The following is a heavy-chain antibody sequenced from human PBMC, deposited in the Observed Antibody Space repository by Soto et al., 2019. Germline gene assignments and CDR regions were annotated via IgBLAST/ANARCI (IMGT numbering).Heavy chain of an antibody. CDR1: GGSISSSNW. D-gene: IGHD3-10*01. CDR3: ARVRGGYYYAMDL. Sequence: QVQLQESGPGLVKPSGTLSLTCAVSGGSISSSNWWSWVRQPPGKGLEWIGAIYHSGSTNYNPSLKSRGPIAVGKSKHQFALKPSLVAAGDTGVYSGARVRGGYYYAMDLLGQGTTVTVS. CDR2: IYHSGST. J-gene: IGHJ6*02. V-gene: IGHV4-4*02.